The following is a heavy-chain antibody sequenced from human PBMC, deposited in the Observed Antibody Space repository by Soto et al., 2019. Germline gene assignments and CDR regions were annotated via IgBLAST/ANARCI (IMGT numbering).Heavy chain of an antibody. J-gene: IGHJ5*02. CDR2: IYYSGST. D-gene: IGHD2-21*02. CDR3: ARDRGGGDPGIGWFHP. CDR1: GGSVSSGFYY. Sequence: PSETLSLTCTVSGGSVSSGFYYWSWIWQPPGKGLEWIGSIYYSGSTNYNPSLKSRVTISLDTSKQQFSLKLSSVTAADTAVYFCARDRGGGDPGIGWFHPWGQGTLVTVSS. V-gene: IGHV4-61*01.